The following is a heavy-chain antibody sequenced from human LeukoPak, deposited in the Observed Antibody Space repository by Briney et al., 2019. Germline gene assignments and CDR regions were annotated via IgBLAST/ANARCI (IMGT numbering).Heavy chain of an antibody. CDR1: GFTVSSNY. V-gene: IGHV3-53*04. J-gene: IGHJ6*02. CDR3: ASLGYCSSTSCLYGMDV. D-gene: IGHD2-2*01. CDR2: IYSGGST. Sequence: GGSLRLSCAASGFTVSSNYMSWVRQAPGKGLEWVSVIYSGGSTYYVDSVKGRFTISRHNSKNTLYLQMNSLRAEDTAVYYCASLGYCSSTSCLYGMDVWGQGTTVTVSS.